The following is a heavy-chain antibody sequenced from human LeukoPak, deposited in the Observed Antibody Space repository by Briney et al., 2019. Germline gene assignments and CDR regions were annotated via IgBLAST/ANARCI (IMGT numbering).Heavy chain of an antibody. CDR3: ARTNPNGPKFDY. CDR1: GFTVSSNY. Sequence: SGGSLRLSCAASGFTVSSNYMSWVRQAPGKGLEWVSVIYSGGGTYYADSVKGRFTISRDNYENTLYLQMSSLRAEDTAVYYCARTNPNGPKFDYWGQGTLVTVSS. D-gene: IGHD2-8*01. V-gene: IGHV3-53*01. J-gene: IGHJ4*02. CDR2: IYSGGGT.